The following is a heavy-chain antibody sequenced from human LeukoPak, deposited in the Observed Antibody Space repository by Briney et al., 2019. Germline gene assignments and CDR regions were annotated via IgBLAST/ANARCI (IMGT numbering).Heavy chain of an antibody. Sequence: GGSLRLSCAASGFTFASYDMSWVRQAPGKGLEWLSGTSASGGRTYYADSVKGRFTISRDNSKNTLYLQMNSLRAEDTAVYYCTLTLVRGRVYGMDVWGEGTTVTVSS. D-gene: IGHD3-10*01. CDR2: TSASGGRT. V-gene: IGHV3-23*01. CDR3: TLTLVRGRVYGMDV. CDR1: GFTFASYD. J-gene: IGHJ6*04.